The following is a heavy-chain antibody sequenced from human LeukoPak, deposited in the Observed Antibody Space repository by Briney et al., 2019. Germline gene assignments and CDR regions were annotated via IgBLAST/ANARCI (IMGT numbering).Heavy chain of an antibody. CDR3: TKDGPTVTIGYFDL. CDR1: GFTFSSYE. J-gene: IGHJ2*01. V-gene: IGHV3-23*01. CDR2: ISGGGGST. D-gene: IGHD4-17*01. Sequence: GGSLRLSCGASGFTFSSYEMNWVRQAPGKGLEWVSGISGGGGSTYYADSVKGRFTISRDNSKSTLSLQMNSLRAEDTAVYYCTKDGPTVTIGYFDLWGRGTLVTVSS.